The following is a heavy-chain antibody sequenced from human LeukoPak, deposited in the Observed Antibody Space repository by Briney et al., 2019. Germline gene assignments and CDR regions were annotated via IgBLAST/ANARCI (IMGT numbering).Heavy chain of an antibody. J-gene: IGHJ6*03. Sequence: ASVKVSCKASGYTFTSYGISWVRQAPGRGLEWMGWISTYNGNTNYAHKLQGRVAMTTDTSTTTAYMELRSLRSDDTAVYYCAREGIPQWYYYMDVWGKGTTVTISS. CDR1: GYTFTSYG. CDR3: AREGIPQWYYYMDV. V-gene: IGHV1-18*01. D-gene: IGHD2-21*01. CDR2: ISTYNGNT.